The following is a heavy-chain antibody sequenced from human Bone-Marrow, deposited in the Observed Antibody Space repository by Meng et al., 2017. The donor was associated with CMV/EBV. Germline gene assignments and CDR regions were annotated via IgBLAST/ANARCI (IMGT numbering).Heavy chain of an antibody. D-gene: IGHD4-17*01. Sequence: GESLKISCAASGFTFSDYYMTWIRQAPGKGLEWVSYISGSGSDSTIYYADSVKGRFTISRDNSKNTLYLQMNSLRAEDTAVYYCAREMTTVTTARWHYFDYWGQGTLVTVSS. V-gene: IGHV3-11*04. CDR3: AREMTTVTTARWHYFDY. J-gene: IGHJ4*02. CDR2: ISGSGSDSTI. CDR1: GFTFSDYY.